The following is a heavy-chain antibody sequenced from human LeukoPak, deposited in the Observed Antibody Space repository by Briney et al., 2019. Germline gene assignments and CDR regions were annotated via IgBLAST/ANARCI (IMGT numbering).Heavy chain of an antibody. CDR1: GFTFSSYA. J-gene: IGHJ4*02. Sequence: PGGSLRLSCAASGFTFSSYAMSWVRQAPGKGLEWVSAISGSGGSTYYADSVKGRFTISRDNSKNTLYLQMNSLRAEDTAVYYCAKDGTRPFYGSGSYYNYFDYWGQGTLVTVSS. V-gene: IGHV3-23*01. CDR2: ISGSGGST. CDR3: AKDGTRPFYGSGSYYNYFDY. D-gene: IGHD3-10*01.